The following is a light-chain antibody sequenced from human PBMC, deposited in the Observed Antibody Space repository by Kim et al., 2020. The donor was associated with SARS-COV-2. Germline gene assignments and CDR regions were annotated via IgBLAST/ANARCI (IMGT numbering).Light chain of an antibody. CDR3: SSYTSSSTRV. CDR1: SSDVGGYNF. J-gene: IGLJ3*02. CDR2: DVS. Sequence: ISCTGTSSDVGGYNFVAWYQQHPGKAPKLMIYDVSNRPSGISNRFSGSKSGNTASLTISGLQAEDEADYYCSSYTSSSTRVFGGGTKLTVL. V-gene: IGLV2-14*04.